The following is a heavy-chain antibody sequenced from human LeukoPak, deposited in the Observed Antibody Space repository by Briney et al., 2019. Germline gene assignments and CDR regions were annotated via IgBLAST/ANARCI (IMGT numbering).Heavy chain of an antibody. CDR2: MNPNSGNT. Sequence: ASVKVSCKASGYTFTSYDINWVRQATGQGLEWMGWMNPNSGNTGYAQKFQGRVTMTRNTSISTAYMELSSLRSEDTAVYYCARGGHIVVVTASPGFDYWGQGTLVTVSS. J-gene: IGHJ4*02. D-gene: IGHD2-21*02. V-gene: IGHV1-8*01. CDR3: ARGGHIVVVTASPGFDY. CDR1: GYTFTSYD.